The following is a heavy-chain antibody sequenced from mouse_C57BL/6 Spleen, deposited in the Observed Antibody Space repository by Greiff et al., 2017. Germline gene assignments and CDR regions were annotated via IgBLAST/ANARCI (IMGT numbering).Heavy chain of an antibody. V-gene: IGHV1-82*01. CDR3: ARGNYYGSSGHFDD. J-gene: IGHJ2*01. Sequence: VQRVESGPELVKPGASVKISCKASGYAFSSSWMNWVKQRPGKGLEWIGRIYPGDGDTNYNGKFKGKATLTADKSSSTAYMQLSSLTSEDSAVYFCARGNYYGSSGHFDDWGQGTTLTVSS. D-gene: IGHD1-1*01. CDR1: GYAFSSSW. CDR2: IYPGDGDT.